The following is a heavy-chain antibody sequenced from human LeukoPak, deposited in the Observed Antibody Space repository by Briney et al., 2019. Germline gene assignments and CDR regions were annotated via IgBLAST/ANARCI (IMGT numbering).Heavy chain of an antibody. CDR3: ARARYNWNVNYYYYYMDV. V-gene: IGHV4-39*01. D-gene: IGHD1-1*01. Sequence: SETLSLTCSVSGGSISSSSYYWGWIRQPPGKGLEWIGSIYYSGSTYYNPSLKSRVTISVDTSKNQFSLKLSSVTAADTAVYYCARARYNWNVNYYYYYMDVWGKGTTVTVSS. J-gene: IGHJ6*03. CDR2: IYYSGST. CDR1: GGSISSSSYY.